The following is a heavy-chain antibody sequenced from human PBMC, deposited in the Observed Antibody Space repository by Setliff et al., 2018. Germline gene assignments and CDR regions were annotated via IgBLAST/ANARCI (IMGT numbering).Heavy chain of an antibody. V-gene: IGHV3-21*01. CDR3: ARDDSNDYYDSWSGYSDAFDI. CDR1: GFSFSSYS. Sequence: GESLRLSCAASGFSFSSYSMNWVRQAPGKGLEWVSSISSSSSYIYYADSVKGRFTISRDNAKNSLYLQMNSLRAEDTAVYYCARDDSNDYYDSWSGYSDAFDIWGQGTMVTVSS. J-gene: IGHJ3*02. D-gene: IGHD3-3*01. CDR2: ISSSSSYI.